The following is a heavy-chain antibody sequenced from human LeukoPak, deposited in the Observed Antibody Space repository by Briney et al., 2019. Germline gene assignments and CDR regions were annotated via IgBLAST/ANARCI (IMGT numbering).Heavy chain of an antibody. CDR1: GFTFSIYS. Sequence: GGSLRLSCAASGFTFSIYSMNWVRQAPGKGLEWVSSISSSSSYIYYADSVKGRFTISRDNAKNSLYLQMNSLRAEDTAVYYCARDGARAFDYWGQGTLVTVSS. V-gene: IGHV3-21*01. J-gene: IGHJ4*02. CDR3: ARDGARAFDY. D-gene: IGHD1-26*01. CDR2: ISSSSSYI.